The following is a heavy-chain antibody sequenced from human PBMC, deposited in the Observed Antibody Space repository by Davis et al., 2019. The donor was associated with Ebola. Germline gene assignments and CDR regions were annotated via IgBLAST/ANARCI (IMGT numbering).Heavy chain of an antibody. V-gene: IGHV4-30-4*07. J-gene: IGHJ4*02. CDR1: GGSISSGGYS. Sequence: SETLSLTCAVSGGSISSGGYSWSWIRQPPGKGLEWIGYTYYSGSTHYNPSLKSRVTISGDTSRNQFSLKLSSVTAADTVVYYCARVASYGDYFDYWGLGTLVTVSS. D-gene: IGHD5-18*01. CDR3: ARVASYGDYFDY. CDR2: TYYSGST.